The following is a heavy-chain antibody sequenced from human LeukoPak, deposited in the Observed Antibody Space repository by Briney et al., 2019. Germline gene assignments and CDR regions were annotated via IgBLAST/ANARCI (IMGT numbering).Heavy chain of an antibody. Sequence: SETLSLTCTVSGGSISSFYWSWIRQPAGKGLEWIGHIYTSGSTNYNPSLKSRVTMSVDTSKNQFFLKLSSVTAADTAVYYCARDVVAAVGSFDYWGQGILVTVPS. D-gene: IGHD6-13*01. J-gene: IGHJ4*02. V-gene: IGHV4-4*07. CDR2: IYTSGST. CDR1: GGSISSFY. CDR3: ARDVVAAVGSFDY.